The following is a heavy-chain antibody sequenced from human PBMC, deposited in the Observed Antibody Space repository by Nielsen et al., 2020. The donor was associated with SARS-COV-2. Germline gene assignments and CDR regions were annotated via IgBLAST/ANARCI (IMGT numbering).Heavy chain of an antibody. V-gene: IGHV1-3*01. CDR3: ASPLGP. Sequence: SVKVSCKASGNPFTTNVMHWARQAPGQRLEWVGWIHAGNGNTQYSRKFQDRVTITRGTSASTVYMELGSLRSEDAAVYYCASPLGPWGQGTLVTVSS. CDR1: GNPFTTNV. D-gene: IGHD7-27*01. CDR2: IHAGNGNT. J-gene: IGHJ4*02.